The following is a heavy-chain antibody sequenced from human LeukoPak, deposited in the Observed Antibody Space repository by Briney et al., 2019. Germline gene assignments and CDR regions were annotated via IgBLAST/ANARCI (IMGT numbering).Heavy chain of an antibody. CDR1: GFTFSSYA. J-gene: IGHJ4*02. D-gene: IGHD3-3*01. CDR2: ISGSGGST. Sequence: PGGSLRLSCAASGFTFSSYAMSWVRQAPGKGLEWVSAISGSGGSTYYADSVKGRFTISRDNSKNTLYLQMNSLRAEDTAGYYCAKDVAYYDFWSGSRYFDYWGQGTLVTVSS. CDR3: AKDVAYYDFWSGSRYFDY. V-gene: IGHV3-23*01.